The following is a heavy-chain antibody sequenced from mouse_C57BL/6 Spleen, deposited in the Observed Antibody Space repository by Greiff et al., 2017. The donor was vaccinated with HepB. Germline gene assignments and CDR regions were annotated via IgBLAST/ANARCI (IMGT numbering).Heavy chain of an antibody. V-gene: IGHV1-55*01. D-gene: IGHD1-1*01. CDR2: IYPGSGST. Sequence: VQLQQPGAELVKPGASVKMSCKASGYTFTSYWITWVKQRPGQGLEWIGDIYPGSGSTNYNEKFKSKATLTVDTSSSTAYMQLSSLTSEDSAVYDCARLGSSYDYAMDYWGQGTSVTVSS. CDR1: GYTFTSYW. CDR3: ARLGSSYDYAMDY. J-gene: IGHJ4*01.